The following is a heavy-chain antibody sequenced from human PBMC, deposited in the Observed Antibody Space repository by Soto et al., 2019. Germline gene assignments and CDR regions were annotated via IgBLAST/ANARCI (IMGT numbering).Heavy chain of an antibody. J-gene: IGHJ6*02. CDR1: GFTFSSYA. D-gene: IGHD5-18*01. V-gene: IGHV3-30-3*01. Sequence: GGSLRLSCAASGFTFSSYAMHWVRQAPGKGLEWVAVISYDGSNKYYADSVKGRFTISRDNSKNTLYLQMNSLRAEDTAVYYCARGSDTAMGIPYYYYGMDVWGQGTTVTVSS. CDR3: ARGSDTAMGIPYYYYGMDV. CDR2: ISYDGSNK.